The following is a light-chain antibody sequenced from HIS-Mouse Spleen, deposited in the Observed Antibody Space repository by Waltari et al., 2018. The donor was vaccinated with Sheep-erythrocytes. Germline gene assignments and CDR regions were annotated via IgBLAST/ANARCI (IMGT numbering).Light chain of an antibody. Sequence: SYELTQPPSVSVSPGQTASITCSGDKLGDKYACWYQQKPGQSPVLVIYQDSKRPSGTPERFSGSNSGNTANLTISGTQAMDEADYYCQAWDSSTAWVFGGGTKLTVL. CDR1: KLGDKY. V-gene: IGLV3-1*01. CDR3: QAWDSSTAWV. CDR2: QDS. J-gene: IGLJ3*02.